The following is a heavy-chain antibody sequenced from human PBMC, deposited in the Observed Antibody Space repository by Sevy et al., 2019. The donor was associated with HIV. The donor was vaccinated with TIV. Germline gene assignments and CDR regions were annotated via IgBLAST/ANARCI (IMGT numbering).Heavy chain of an antibody. CDR2: INHSGST. J-gene: IGHJ6*04. V-gene: IGHV4-34*01. CDR3: ARGHHVDV. CDR1: GGSFSGYY. Sequence: SETLSLTCAVYGGSFSGYYWSWIRQPPGKGLEWIGEINHSGSTNYNPSLKSRVTISVDTSKNQFSLKLSSVTAADTAVYYCARGHHVDVWGKGTTVTVSS.